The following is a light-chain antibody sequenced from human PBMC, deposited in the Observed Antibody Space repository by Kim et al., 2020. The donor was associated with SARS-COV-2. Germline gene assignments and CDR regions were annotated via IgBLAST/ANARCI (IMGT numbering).Light chain of an antibody. J-gene: IGKJ2*01. CDR3: QHYSRFPYT. V-gene: IGKV1-5*03. CDR1: EDIETW. Sequence: DIQMSQSPSTLSASVGDRVTITCRASEDIETWLAWYQQKPGKVPSLLIYLASTLENGVPSRFSGSGSGTEFTLTINGLQPDDFATYYCQHYSRFPYTFGQGTKLEI. CDR2: LAS.